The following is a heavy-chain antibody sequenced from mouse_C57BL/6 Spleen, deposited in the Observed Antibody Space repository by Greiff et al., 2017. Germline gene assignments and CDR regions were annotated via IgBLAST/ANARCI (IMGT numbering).Heavy chain of an antibody. D-gene: IGHD2-3*01. V-gene: IGHV1-18*01. CDR1: GYTFTDYN. Sequence: EVQLVESGPELVKPGASVKIPCKASGYTFTDYNMDWVKQSHGKSLEWIGDINPNNGGTIYNQKFKGKATLTVDKSSSTAYMELRSLTSEDTAVYYCARRRGDGYYVEYFDVWGTGTTVTVSS. J-gene: IGHJ1*03. CDR2: INPNNGGT. CDR3: ARRRGDGYYVEYFDV.